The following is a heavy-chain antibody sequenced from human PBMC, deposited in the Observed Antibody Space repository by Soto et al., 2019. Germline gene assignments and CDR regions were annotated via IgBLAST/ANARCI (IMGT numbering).Heavy chain of an antibody. CDR3: ASMGEGYCGGDCYSDY. Sequence: QVQLVQSGAEVKKPGSSVKVSCKASGGTFSSYTISWVRQAPGQGLEWMGRIIPILGIANYAQKFQGRVTITADKSTSQAYMELSSLRSEDTAVYYCASMGEGYCGGDCYSDYWGQGTLVTVSS. V-gene: IGHV1-69*02. D-gene: IGHD2-21*02. CDR2: IIPILGIA. J-gene: IGHJ4*02. CDR1: GGTFSSYT.